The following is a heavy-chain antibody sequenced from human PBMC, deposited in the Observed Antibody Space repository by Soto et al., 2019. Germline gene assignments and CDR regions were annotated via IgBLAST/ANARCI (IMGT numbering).Heavy chain of an antibody. CDR1: GRTFSSYA. CDR2: IIPIFGTA. V-gene: IGHV1-69*13. J-gene: IGHJ6*02. CDR3: ARVPPRLRYFDWSPFGDYYGMDV. Sequence: SVKVSCKASGRTFSSYAISWVRQAPGQGLEWMGGIIPIFGTANYAQKFQGRVTITADEYTSTAYMELSSLRSEDTAVYYCARVPPRLRYFDWSPFGDYYGMDVWGQGTTVTVSS. D-gene: IGHD3-9*01.